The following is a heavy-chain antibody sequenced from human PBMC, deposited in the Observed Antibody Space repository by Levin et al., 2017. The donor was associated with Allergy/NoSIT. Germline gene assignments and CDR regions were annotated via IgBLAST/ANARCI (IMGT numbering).Heavy chain of an antibody. D-gene: IGHD2-2*02. Sequence: GGSLRLSCVGSGFTFSDYYMSWIRQAPGKGLEWVSYIRNIGGTIYYADSVKGRFTISRDNAKNSLYLQMNSLRAEDTAVYYCATAAWSRTSCYTGAFDYWGQGTLVSVSS. J-gene: IGHJ4*02. CDR1: GFTFSDYY. CDR3: ATAAWSRTSCYTGAFDY. CDR2: IRNIGGTI. V-gene: IGHV3-11*01.